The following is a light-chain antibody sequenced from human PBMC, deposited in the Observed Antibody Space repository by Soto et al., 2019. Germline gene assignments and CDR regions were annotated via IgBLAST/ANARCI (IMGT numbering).Light chain of an antibody. J-gene: IGLJ1*01. CDR2: DVS. CDR3: CSYAGSSSYV. CDR1: SSDVGGYNY. Sequence: QSALTLPRSVSGSPGQSVTISCTGTSSDVGGYNYVSWYQEQPGKAPKLMIYDVSKRPSGVPDRFSGSKSGNTASLTISGLQAEDEADYYCCSYAGSSSYVLGTGTEVTVL. V-gene: IGLV2-11*01.